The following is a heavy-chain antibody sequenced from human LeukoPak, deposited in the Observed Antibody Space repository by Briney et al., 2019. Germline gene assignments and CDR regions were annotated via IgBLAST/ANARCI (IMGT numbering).Heavy chain of an antibody. V-gene: IGHV1-2*02. CDR1: GYTFSDYY. Sequence: ASVKVSCKASGYTFSDYYIHWVRQAPGQGLEWMGWINPNSGGTNYAQKFQGRITMIGDTSISTAYMELSRLRSDDTAVYYCARVGATYSGDPWGQGTLVTVSS. J-gene: IGHJ5*02. CDR3: ARVGATYSGDP. CDR2: INPNSGGT. D-gene: IGHD1-26*01.